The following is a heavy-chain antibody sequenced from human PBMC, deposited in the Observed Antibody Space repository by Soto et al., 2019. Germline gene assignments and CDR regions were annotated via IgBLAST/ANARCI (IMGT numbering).Heavy chain of an antibody. Sequence: SETLSLTCTVSGGSISSSSYYWGWIRQPPGKGLEWIGSIYYSGSTYYNPSLKSRVTISVDTSKNQFSLKLSSVTAADTAVYYCAKRPSSGSYFDYWGQGILVTVSS. D-gene: IGHD6-19*01. CDR3: AKRPSSGSYFDY. CDR1: GGSISSSSYY. V-gene: IGHV4-39*01. J-gene: IGHJ4*02. CDR2: IYYSGST.